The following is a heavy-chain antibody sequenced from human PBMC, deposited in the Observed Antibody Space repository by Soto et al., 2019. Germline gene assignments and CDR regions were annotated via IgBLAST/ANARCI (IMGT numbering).Heavy chain of an antibody. CDR2: ISYDGSNK. V-gene: IGHV3-30*18. Sequence: QVQLVESGGGVVQPGRSLRLSCAASGFPFSGYGMHWVRQAPGKVLEWVALISYDGSNKYYADSVKGRFTISRDNSKNTLYLQMNSLRAEDAAGYYCAKDKGPYSYGPYGMDVWGQGTTVTVSS. CDR1: GFPFSGYG. D-gene: IGHD5-18*01. CDR3: AKDKGPYSYGPYGMDV. J-gene: IGHJ6*02.